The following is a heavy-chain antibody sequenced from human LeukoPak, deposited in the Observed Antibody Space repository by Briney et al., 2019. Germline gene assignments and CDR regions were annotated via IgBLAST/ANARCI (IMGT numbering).Heavy chain of an antibody. D-gene: IGHD6-13*01. CDR2: ISYDGSNK. J-gene: IGHJ4*02. V-gene: IGHV3-30*18. Sequence: GGSLRLSCAASGFTFSSYGMHWVRQAPGKGLEWVEVISYDGSNKYYADSVKGRFTISRDNSKNTLYLQMNSLRAEDTAVYYCAKESRASSSWYVATGNYFDYWGQGTLVTVSS. CDR1: GFTFSSYG. CDR3: AKESRASSSWYVATGNYFDY.